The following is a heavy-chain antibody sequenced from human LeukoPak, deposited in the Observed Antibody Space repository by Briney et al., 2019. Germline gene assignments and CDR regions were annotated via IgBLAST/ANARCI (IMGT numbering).Heavy chain of an antibody. Sequence: PGRSLRLSCAASGFTFDDYAMHWVRQAPGKGLEWVSGISWNSGSIGYADSVKGRFTISRDNAKNSLYLQMNSLRAEDTALYYCAKAYGSGSSDAFDIWGQGTMVTASS. CDR3: AKAYGSGSSDAFDI. D-gene: IGHD3-10*01. J-gene: IGHJ3*02. V-gene: IGHV3-9*01. CDR1: GFTFDDYA. CDR2: ISWNSGSI.